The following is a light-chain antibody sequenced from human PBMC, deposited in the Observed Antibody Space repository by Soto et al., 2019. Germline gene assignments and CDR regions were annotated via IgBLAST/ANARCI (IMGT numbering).Light chain of an antibody. Sequence: QSALTQPASVSGSPGQSITISCTGTSSDVGSYNLVSWYQQHPGKAPKLMIYEGSKRPSGVSNRFSGSKSGNTASLTISGLQAEDEAEYYCCSYGGSTTFLVFGGGTKLTVL. V-gene: IGLV2-23*03. CDR3: CSYGGSTTFLV. CDR1: SSDVGSYNL. CDR2: EGS. J-gene: IGLJ2*01.